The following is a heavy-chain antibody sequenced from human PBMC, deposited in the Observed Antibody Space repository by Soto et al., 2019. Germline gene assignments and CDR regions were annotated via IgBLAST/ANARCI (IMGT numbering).Heavy chain of an antibody. J-gene: IGHJ3*02. CDR3: ARSDEANAFDI. V-gene: IGHV3-33*01. Sequence: VGSLRLSCAASGFTFSSYGMHWVRQAPGKGLEWVAVIWYDGSNKYYADSVKGRFTISRDNSKNTLYLQMNSLRAEDTAVYYCARSDEANAFDIWGQGTMVTVSS. CDR1: GFTFSSYG. CDR2: IWYDGSNK.